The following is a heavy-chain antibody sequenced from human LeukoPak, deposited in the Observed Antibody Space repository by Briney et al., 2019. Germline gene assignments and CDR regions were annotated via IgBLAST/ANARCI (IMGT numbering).Heavy chain of an antibody. CDR1: GYTFTSYD. CDR3: ARRRVGATYNWFDP. Sequence: ASVKVSCKASGYTFTSYDINWVRQATGQGLEWKGWINPNSGNTGYAQKFQGRVTMTRNTSISTAYMELSSLRSEDTAVYYCARRRVGATYNWFDPWGQGTLVTVSS. V-gene: IGHV1-8*01. J-gene: IGHJ5*02. D-gene: IGHD1-26*01. CDR2: INPNSGNT.